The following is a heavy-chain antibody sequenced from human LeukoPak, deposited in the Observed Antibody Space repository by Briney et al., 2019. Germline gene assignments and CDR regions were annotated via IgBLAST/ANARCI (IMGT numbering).Heavy chain of an antibody. D-gene: IGHD3-9*01. V-gene: IGHV4-39*01. CDR3: ARHHGGGLLRYFDWLLTFDY. Sequence: SETLSLTCTVSGGSISSSSYYWGWIRQPPGKGLEWIGSIYYSGSTYYNPSLKSRVTISVDTSKNQFSLKLSSVTAADTAVYYCARHHGGGLLRYFDWLLTFDYWGQGTLVTVSS. J-gene: IGHJ4*02. CDR1: GGSISSSSYY. CDR2: IYYSGST.